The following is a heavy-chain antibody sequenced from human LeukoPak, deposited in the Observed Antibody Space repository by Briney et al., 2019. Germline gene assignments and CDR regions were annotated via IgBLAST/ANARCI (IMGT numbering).Heavy chain of an antibody. D-gene: IGHD3-22*01. J-gene: IGHJ6*03. V-gene: IGHV3-11*01. CDR3: ARDDRAYDSSGYYYYYYYYMDV. Sequence: LSLTCAVYGGSFSGYYWSWIRQAPGKGLEWVSYISSSGSTIYYADSVKGRFTISRDNAKNSLYLQMNSLRAEDTAVYYCARDDRAYDSSGYYYYYYYYMDVWGKGTTVTVSS. CDR1: GGSFSGYY. CDR2: ISSSGSTI.